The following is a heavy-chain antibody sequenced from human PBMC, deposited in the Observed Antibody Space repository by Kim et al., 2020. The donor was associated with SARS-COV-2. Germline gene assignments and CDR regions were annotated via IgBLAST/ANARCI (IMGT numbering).Heavy chain of an antibody. J-gene: IGHJ4*02. V-gene: IGHV3-23*01. CDR3: AKDSPSYGSGSYTFDY. CDR1: GFTFSSYA. Sequence: GGSLRLSCAASGFTFSSYAMSWVRQAPGKGLEWVSGISGSGGSTYYADSVKGRFTISRDNSKNTLYLQMNSLRAEDTAVYYCAKDSPSYGSGSYTFDYWGQGTLVTVSS. CDR2: ISGSGGST. D-gene: IGHD3-10*01.